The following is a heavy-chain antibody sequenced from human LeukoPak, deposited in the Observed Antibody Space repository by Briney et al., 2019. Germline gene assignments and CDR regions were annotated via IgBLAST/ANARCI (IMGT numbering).Heavy chain of an antibody. CDR2: IWYDGSNK. J-gene: IGHJ4*02. CDR3: ARDWGELPYDY. Sequence: GRSLRLSCAASGFTFSSYGMHWVRQAPGKGLEWVAVIWYDGSNKYYADSVKGRFTISRDNSKNTLYLQMNSLRAEDTAVYYCARDWGELPYDYWGQGTLVTVSS. V-gene: IGHV3-33*01. D-gene: IGHD1-26*01. CDR1: GFTFSSYG.